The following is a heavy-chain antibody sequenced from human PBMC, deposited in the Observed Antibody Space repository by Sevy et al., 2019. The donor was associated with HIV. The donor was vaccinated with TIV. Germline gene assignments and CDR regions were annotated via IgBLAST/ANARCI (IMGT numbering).Heavy chain of an antibody. D-gene: IGHD3-3*01. CDR1: GFTFSSYG. CDR2: ISYDGSNK. Sequence: GGSLRLSCAASGFTFSSYGMHWVRQAPGKGLEWVAVISYDGSNKYYADSVKGRFTISRDNSKNTLYLQMNSLIAEDTAVYYCAKDFFVLRFLEWLSPMDVWGQGTTVTVSS. J-gene: IGHJ6*02. V-gene: IGHV3-30*18. CDR3: AKDFFVLRFLEWLSPMDV.